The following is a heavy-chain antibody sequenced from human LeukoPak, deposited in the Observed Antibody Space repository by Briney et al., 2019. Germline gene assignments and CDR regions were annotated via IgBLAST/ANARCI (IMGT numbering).Heavy chain of an antibody. CDR3: ARTYGSGSYYWFDL. D-gene: IGHD3-10*01. CDR2: ISTYNGNT. CDR1: GYTFTSYG. Sequence: DSVKVTCKASGYTFTSYGISWVRQAPGQGLEWMGWISTYNGNTNYAQKLQGRVTMTTDTSTSTAYMELRSLRSDDTAVYYCARTYGSGSYYWFDLWGQGTLVTVSS. V-gene: IGHV1-18*04. J-gene: IGHJ5*02.